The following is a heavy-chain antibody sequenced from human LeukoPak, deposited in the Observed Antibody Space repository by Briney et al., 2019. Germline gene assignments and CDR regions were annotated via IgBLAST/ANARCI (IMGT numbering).Heavy chain of an antibody. CDR3: ARGRPHGNDY. CDR2: IASDGSST. J-gene: IGHJ4*02. D-gene: IGHD4-23*01. V-gene: IGHV3-74*01. CDR1: GFTLSSYW. Sequence: GGSLRLSCAASGFTLSSYWMSWVRQAPGKGVVWVSRIASDGSSTTYADSVKGRFSISRDNAKNTLYLQMNSLRVEDTAVYYCARGRPHGNDYWGQGTLVTVSS.